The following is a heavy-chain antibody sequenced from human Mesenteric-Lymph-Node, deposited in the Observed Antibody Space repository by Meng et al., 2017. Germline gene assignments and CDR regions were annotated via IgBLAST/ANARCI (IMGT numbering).Heavy chain of an antibody. CDR3: ARDKSLSSGWPYYFDY. J-gene: IGHJ4*02. CDR2: ISYDGSNK. V-gene: IGHV3-30*03. D-gene: IGHD6-19*01. Sequence: GGSLRLSCAASGFIFTNFNMSWVRQAPGKGLEWVAVISYDGSNKYYADSVKGRFTISRDNSKNTLYLQMNSLRAEDTAVYYCARDKSLSSGWPYYFDYWGQGTLVTVSS. CDR1: GFIFTNFN.